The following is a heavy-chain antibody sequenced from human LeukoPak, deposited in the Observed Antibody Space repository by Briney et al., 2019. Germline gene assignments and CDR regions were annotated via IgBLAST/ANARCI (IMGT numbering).Heavy chain of an antibody. CDR2: IYYSGST. Sequence: PSETLSLTCTVSGGSISSYYWSWIRQPPGKGLEWIGYIYYSGSTNYNPSLKSRVTISVDTSKNQFSLKLSSVTAADTAVYYCARGDWVWAFDIWGQGTMVTVSS. V-gene: IGHV4-59*08. J-gene: IGHJ3*02. CDR1: GGSISSYY. CDR3: ARGDWVWAFDI. D-gene: IGHD3/OR15-3a*01.